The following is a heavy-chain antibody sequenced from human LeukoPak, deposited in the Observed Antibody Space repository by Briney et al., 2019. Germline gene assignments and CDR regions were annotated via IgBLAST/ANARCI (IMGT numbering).Heavy chain of an antibody. V-gene: IGHV3-64*01. Sequence: GGSLRLSCAASGFTFSTYAMHWVRQAPGGGLQYVSAISGSGDSTWYANSVKGRFTISRDNSKNTLYLQMGSLRDEDMAVYYCARGGIKGPHDAFDIWGQGTMVTVSS. CDR2: ISGSGDST. D-gene: IGHD3-10*01. CDR3: ARGGIKGPHDAFDI. J-gene: IGHJ3*02. CDR1: GFTFSTYA.